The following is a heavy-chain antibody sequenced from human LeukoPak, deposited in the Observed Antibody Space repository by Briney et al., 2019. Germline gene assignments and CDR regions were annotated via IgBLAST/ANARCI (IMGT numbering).Heavy chain of an antibody. CDR1: GYTFTSYD. V-gene: IGHV1-8*01. CDR2: MNPNSGNT. Sequence: ASVKVSCKASGYTFTSYDINWVRQATGQGLEWMGWMNPNSGNTGYAQKFQGRVTMTRNTSISTAYMELSSLRSEDTAVYYCARGTYSGYDLSSNFDYWGQGTLVTVSS. J-gene: IGHJ4*02. D-gene: IGHD5-12*01. CDR3: ARGTYSGYDLSSNFDY.